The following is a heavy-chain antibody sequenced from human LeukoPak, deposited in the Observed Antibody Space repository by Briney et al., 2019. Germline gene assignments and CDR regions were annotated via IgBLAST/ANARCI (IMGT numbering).Heavy chain of an antibody. CDR3: AREYGSGSYLPDY. CDR1: GFTFSSYE. CDR2: ISSSGSTI. V-gene: IGHV3-48*03. J-gene: IGHJ4*02. D-gene: IGHD3-10*01. Sequence: GGSLRLSCAASGFTFSSYEMNWVRQAPGKGLEWVSYISSSGSTIYYADSVKGRFTISRDNAKNSLYLQMNSLRAEDTAVYYCAREYGSGSYLPDYWGQGTLVTVSS.